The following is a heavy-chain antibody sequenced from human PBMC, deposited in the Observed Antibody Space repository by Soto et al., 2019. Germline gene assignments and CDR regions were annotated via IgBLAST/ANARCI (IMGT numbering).Heavy chain of an antibody. Sequence: SETLSLTCTVSGGSISSYYWSWIRQPPGKGLEWIGYIYYSGSTNYNPSLKSRVTISVDTSTNQFSLKLSSVTAADTAVYYCAREKAAIVVVRAFAYWGQGTLVTVSS. CDR3: AREKAAIVVVRAFAY. CDR2: IYYSGST. CDR1: GGSISSYY. J-gene: IGHJ4*02. D-gene: IGHD2-2*01. V-gene: IGHV4-59*01.